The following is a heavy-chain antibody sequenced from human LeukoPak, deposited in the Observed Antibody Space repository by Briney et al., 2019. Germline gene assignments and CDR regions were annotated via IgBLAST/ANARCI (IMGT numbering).Heavy chain of an antibody. Sequence: ASVKVSCRASGYIFTGYYMHWVRQAPGQGLEWMGWINPNSGGTNYAQKFQGRVTMTRDTSISTAYVELSSLRSDDTAVYYCATARDRNSVYSSLDYWGQGTLVTVSS. CDR1: GYIFTGYY. CDR3: ATARDRNSVYSSLDY. D-gene: IGHD5/OR15-5a*01. CDR2: INPNSGGT. V-gene: IGHV1-2*02. J-gene: IGHJ4*02.